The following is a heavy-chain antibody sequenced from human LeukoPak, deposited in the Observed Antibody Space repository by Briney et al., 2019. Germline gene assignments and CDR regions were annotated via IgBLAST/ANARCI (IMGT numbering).Heavy chain of an antibody. V-gene: IGHV4-59*01. CDR1: GGSISSYY. Sequence: TLSLTCTVSGGSISSYYWSWIRQPPGKGLEWIGYIYYSGSTNYNPSLKSRVTISVDTSKNQFSLKLSSVTAADTAVYYCARLMVTAMSCWYFDLWGRGTLVTVSS. J-gene: IGHJ2*01. CDR2: IYYSGST. CDR3: ARLMVTAMSCWYFDL. D-gene: IGHD2-21*02.